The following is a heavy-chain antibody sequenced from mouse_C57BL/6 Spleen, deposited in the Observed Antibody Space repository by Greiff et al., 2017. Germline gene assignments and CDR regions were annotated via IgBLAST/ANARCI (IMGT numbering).Heavy chain of an antibody. CDR2: IRLKSDNYAT. CDR3: TGGPYYFDY. V-gene: IGHV6-3*01. Sequence: EVKLEESGGGLVQPGGSMKLSCVASGFTFSNYWMNWVRQSPEKGLEWVAQIRLKSDNYATHYAESVKGRFTISRDDSKSSVYLQMNNVRAEDTGSYYCTGGPYYFDYWGQGTTLTVSS. CDR1: GFTFSNYW. J-gene: IGHJ2*01.